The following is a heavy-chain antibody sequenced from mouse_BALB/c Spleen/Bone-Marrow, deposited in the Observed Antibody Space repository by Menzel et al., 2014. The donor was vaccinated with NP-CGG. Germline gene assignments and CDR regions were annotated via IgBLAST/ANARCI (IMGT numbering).Heavy chain of an antibody. V-gene: IGHV2-6-7*01. CDR2: IWGDGST. CDR3: ARSFTTVVATPFDY. CDR1: GFSLTGYG. D-gene: IGHD1-1*01. Sequence: QVQLQQSGPGLVAPSQCLSITCTVSGFSLTGYGVNWVRQPPGRGLEWLGMIWGDGSTDYNSVLKSRLNISKDNSKSXVFLKMNSLQTDDTARYYCARSFTTVVATPFDYWGQGTTLTVSS. J-gene: IGHJ2*01.